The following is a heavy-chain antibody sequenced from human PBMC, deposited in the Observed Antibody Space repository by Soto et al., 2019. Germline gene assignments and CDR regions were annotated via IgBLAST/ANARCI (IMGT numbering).Heavy chain of an antibody. J-gene: IGHJ3*02. Sequence: EVQLVESGGDLVQPGRSLRLSCTTSGFTFADYAVSWLRQAPGKGLEWVSFIRSKASGGTAEYAASVKGRITMSRDDCKSLAYLPMNCLMTEDIGIYSFTRVILGVRAFDIWVQGTRVTASS. V-gene: IGHV3-49*03. D-gene: IGHD3-16*02. CDR2: IRSKASGGTA. CDR1: GFTFADYA. CDR3: TRVILGVRAFDI.